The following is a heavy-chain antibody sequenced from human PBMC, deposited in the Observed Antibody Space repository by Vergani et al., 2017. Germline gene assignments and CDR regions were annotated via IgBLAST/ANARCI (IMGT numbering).Heavy chain of an antibody. CDR3: ARGNPVYCTSTSCYYAFDI. CDR2: MNPNSANT. V-gene: IGHV1-8*01. J-gene: IGHJ3*02. Sequence: QVQLVQSGAEVKKPGASVKVSCKASGYTFTSYDINWVRQATGQGLEWMGWMNPNSANTDYAQKFQGRVTMTRNTSISTAYMELSSLRSEDTAVYYCARGNPVYCTSTSCYYAFDIWGQGTMVTVSS. CDR1: GYTFTSYD. D-gene: IGHD2-2*01.